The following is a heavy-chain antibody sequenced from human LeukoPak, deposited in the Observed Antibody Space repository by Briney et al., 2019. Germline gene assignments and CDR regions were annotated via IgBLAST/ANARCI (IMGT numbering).Heavy chain of an antibody. CDR3: QNHGDSHAFDI. Sequence: ASVKVSCKASGGTFISYAISWVRQAPGQGLEWMGGIIPIFGTANYAQKFQGRVTITADESTSTAYMELSSLRSEDTAAYYCQNHGDSHAFDIWGQGTMVTVSS. V-gene: IGHV1-69*13. D-gene: IGHD2-21*02. J-gene: IGHJ3*02. CDR2: IIPIFGTA. CDR1: GGTFISYA.